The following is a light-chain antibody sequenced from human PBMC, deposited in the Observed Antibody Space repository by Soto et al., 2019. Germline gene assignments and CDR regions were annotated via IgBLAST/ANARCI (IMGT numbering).Light chain of an antibody. J-gene: IGKJ1*01. CDR3: QQYGSSPTWT. Sequence: ESVLTQSPGTLSLSPGERATLSCRASQSVSSNYLAWYQQKPGQAPRLLIYGASTRATGIPDRISGSGSGTDFTLTISTLEPEDSAVYYCQQYGSSPTWTFGQGTKVEIK. CDR2: GAS. V-gene: IGKV3-20*01. CDR1: QSVSSNY.